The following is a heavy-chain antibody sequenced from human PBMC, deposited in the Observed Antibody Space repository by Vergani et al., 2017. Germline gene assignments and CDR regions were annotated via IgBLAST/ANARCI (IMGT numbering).Heavy chain of an antibody. CDR2: ISGSGGST. CDR3: AKTGDCSSTSCSDY. D-gene: IGHD2-2*01. V-gene: IGHV3-23*01. Sequence: EVQLLESGGGLVQPGGSLRLSCAASGFTFSSYAMSWVRQAPGKGLEWVSAISGSGGSTYYADSVKGRFTISRDNSKNTLYLHMNSLRAEDTAVYYCAKTGDCSSTSCSDYWGQGTLVTVSS. J-gene: IGHJ4*02. CDR1: GFTFSSYA.